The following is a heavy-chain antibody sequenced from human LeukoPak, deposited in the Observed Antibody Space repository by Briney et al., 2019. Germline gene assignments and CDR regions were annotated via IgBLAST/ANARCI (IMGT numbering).Heavy chain of an antibody. V-gene: IGHV4-39*07. CDR1: GGSISSSSYY. CDR3: ARSRGVRRYFDWLPGPY. D-gene: IGHD3-9*01. J-gene: IGHJ4*02. Sequence: ASETLSLTCTVSGGSISSSSYYWGWIRQPPGKGLEWIGSIYYSGSTNYNPSLKSRVTISVDTSKNQFSLKLSSVTAADTAVYYCARSRGVRRYFDWLPGPYWGQGTLVTVSS. CDR2: IYYSGST.